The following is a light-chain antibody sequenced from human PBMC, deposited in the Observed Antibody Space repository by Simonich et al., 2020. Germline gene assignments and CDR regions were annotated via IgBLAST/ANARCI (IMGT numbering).Light chain of an antibody. CDR1: TGAVTSGHS. CDR3: LLSYSGARLVV. Sequence: QAVVTQEPSLTVSPGGTVTLTCGSSTGAVTSGHSPYWFTQKPGQAPRTLFYDTSNKHSWPPARVSGSLLGGKAALTLSGAQPEDEAEYYCLLSYSGARLVVFGGGTKLTVL. V-gene: IGLV7-46*01. CDR2: DTS. J-gene: IGLJ2*01.